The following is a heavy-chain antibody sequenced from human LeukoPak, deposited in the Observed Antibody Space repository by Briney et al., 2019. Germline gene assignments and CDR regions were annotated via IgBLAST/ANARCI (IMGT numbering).Heavy chain of an antibody. CDR3: AKGGWGTVLDY. J-gene: IGHJ4*02. V-gene: IGHV3-23*01. D-gene: IGHD3-16*01. Sequence: TGGSLRLSCAASGFTFSNYAMPWVRQAPGKGLEWVPTISGSGDSTYYSDSVKGRFTISRDNSENTLYLQLNSLRAEDTAVYYCAKGGWGTVLDYWGQGTLVTVSP. CDR1: GFTFSNYA. CDR2: ISGSGDST.